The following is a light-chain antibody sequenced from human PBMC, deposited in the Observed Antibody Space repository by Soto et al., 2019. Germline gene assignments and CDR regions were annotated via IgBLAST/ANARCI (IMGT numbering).Light chain of an antibody. CDR2: GAS. Sequence: EIVMTQSPATLSVSPGERATLSCRASQSVSSNLAWYQQKPGQAPRLLIYGASTRATGIPARFSGSGSGTEFTLTISSLQSEDSAVYYCQQYNNWPPTFSQGTKVEIK. J-gene: IGKJ1*01. CDR1: QSVSSN. V-gene: IGKV3-15*01. CDR3: QQYNNWPPT.